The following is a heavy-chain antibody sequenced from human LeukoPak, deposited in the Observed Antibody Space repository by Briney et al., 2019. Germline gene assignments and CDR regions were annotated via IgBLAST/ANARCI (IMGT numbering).Heavy chain of an antibody. CDR1: GDTVSNKRSA. Sequence: SQTLSLTCAISGDTVSNKRSAWNWIRQSPSRGLEWLGRTYYRSKWYNDYAVSVKSRITINPDSSKNQFSLQLNSVSPEDTAVYYCARGIGCGGGSCPISHYYYHYYMDVWGKGTTVTVSS. J-gene: IGHJ6*03. D-gene: IGHD2-15*01. CDR3: ARGIGCGGGSCPISHYYYHYYMDV. V-gene: IGHV6-1*01. CDR2: TYYRSKWYN.